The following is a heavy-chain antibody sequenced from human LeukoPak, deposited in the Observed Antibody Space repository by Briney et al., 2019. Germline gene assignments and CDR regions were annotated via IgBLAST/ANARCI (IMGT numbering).Heavy chain of an antibody. Sequence: SETLSHTWTVSGGSISIYYWSWIPHPAGQGLEWIGRIYTSGSTNYNPSLKSRVTMSADTSKNQFSLKLSSVTAADTAVYYCAREHARGGVNYWGQGTLVTVSS. CDR1: GGSISIYY. CDR3: AREHARGGVNY. V-gene: IGHV4-4*07. D-gene: IGHD3-16*01. CDR2: IYTSGST. J-gene: IGHJ4*02.